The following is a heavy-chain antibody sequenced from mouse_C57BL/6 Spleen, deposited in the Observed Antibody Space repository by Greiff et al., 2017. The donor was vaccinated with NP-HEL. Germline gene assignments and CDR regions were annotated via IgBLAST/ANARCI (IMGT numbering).Heavy chain of an antibody. J-gene: IGHJ3*01. Sequence: QVQLQQPGAELVKPGASVKLSCKASGYTFTSYWMHWVKQRPGRGLEWIGRIDPNSGGTKYNEKFKSKATLTVDKHSSTAYMQLSSLTSEASAVYYCAREGDYYGSSSWFAYWGQGTLVTVSA. D-gene: IGHD1-1*01. CDR2: IDPNSGGT. CDR1: GYTFTSYW. V-gene: IGHV1-72*01. CDR3: AREGDYYGSSSWFAY.